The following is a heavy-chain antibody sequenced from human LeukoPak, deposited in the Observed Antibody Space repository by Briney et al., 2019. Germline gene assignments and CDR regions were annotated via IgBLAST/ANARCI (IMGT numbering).Heavy chain of an antibody. V-gene: IGHV4-34*01. Sequence: PSETLSLTCAVYGGSFSGYYWSWIRQPPGKGLEWIGEINHSGSTNYNPSLKSRVTISVDTSKNQFSLKLSSVTAADTAVYYCARAKKNCSSTSCYWFWFDPWGQGILVTVSS. D-gene: IGHD2-2*01. J-gene: IGHJ5*02. CDR2: INHSGST. CDR1: GGSFSGYY. CDR3: ARAKKNCSSTSCYWFWFDP.